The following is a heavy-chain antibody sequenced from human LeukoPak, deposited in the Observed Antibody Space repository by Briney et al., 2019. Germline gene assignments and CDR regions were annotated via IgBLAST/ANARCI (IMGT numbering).Heavy chain of an antibody. CDR1: GGSISSGGYY. J-gene: IGHJ4*02. CDR2: IYYSGST. V-gene: IGHV4-31*03. D-gene: IGHD2-15*01. CDR3: ARRYCSGGSCYDSY. Sequence: SQTLSLTCTVSGGSISSGGYYWSWIRQHPGKGLEWIGYIYYSGSTYYNPSLKSRVTISVDTSKTQFSLRLSSVTAADTAVYYCARRYCSGGSCYDSYWGQGTLVTVSS.